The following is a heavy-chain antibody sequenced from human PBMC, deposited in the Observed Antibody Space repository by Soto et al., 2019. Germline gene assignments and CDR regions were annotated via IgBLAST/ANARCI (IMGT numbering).Heavy chain of an antibody. CDR1: GLSLSTSGVG. D-gene: IGHD2-8*01. J-gene: IGHJ4*02. CDR2: IYWDDDK. CDR3: ALSKGYCTNGVCYFDY. V-gene: IGHV2-5*02. Sequence: QITLKESGPTLVKPTQTLTLTCTFSGLSLSTSGVGVGWIRQPPGKALEWLALIYWDDDKRYTPSLRSRLTITNDTSKNQVVLTMTNMDPVDTATYYCALSKGYCTNGVCYFDYWGQGTLVTVSS.